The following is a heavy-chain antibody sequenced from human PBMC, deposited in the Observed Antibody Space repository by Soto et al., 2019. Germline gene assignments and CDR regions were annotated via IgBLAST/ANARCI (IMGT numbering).Heavy chain of an antibody. D-gene: IGHD4-17*01. CDR1: GYAFTTYY. CDR3: ARDPVPSDAGRVRRPADI. CDR2: INPNGGST. Sequence: QVRLVQSGAEVKKPGASVTVSCRASGYAFTTYYLHWVRQAPGQGLEWMGIINPNGGSTTYSQHFLGRVTMTGDTAANTVYMEMSGLTSEDTAMYFCARDPVPSDAGRVRRPADIWGQGTLVTISS. V-gene: IGHV1-46*01. J-gene: IGHJ3*02.